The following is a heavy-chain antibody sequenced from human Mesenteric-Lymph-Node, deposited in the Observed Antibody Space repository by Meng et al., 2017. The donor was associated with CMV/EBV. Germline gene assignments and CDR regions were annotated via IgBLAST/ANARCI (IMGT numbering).Heavy chain of an antibody. CDR2: IKQDGSEK. CDR1: GFPFSSYW. CDR3: ARVTTDMIAIESDAFDI. Sequence: GESLKILCAASGFPFSSYWMSLVRQAPGNGMEWVANIKQDGSEKFYVVSVKGRFTISRDNAKNSLYLQMNCLSAEDTAVYYCARVTTDMIAIESDAFDIWGQGTMVTVSS. D-gene: IGHD2-21*01. V-gene: IGHV3-7*01. J-gene: IGHJ3*02.